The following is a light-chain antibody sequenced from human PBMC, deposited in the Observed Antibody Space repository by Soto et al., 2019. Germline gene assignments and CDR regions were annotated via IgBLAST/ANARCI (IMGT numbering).Light chain of an antibody. Sequence: EIVMTQSPVTLSASPGESATLSCRASQSVDNNVAWYQQKPGQAPRILIYAASTRATGVPARFSGSGAGTEFTLIISSLQSEDSAVYYCQQYDNWPPYAFGQGT. J-gene: IGKJ2*01. CDR1: QSVDNN. CDR3: QQYDNWPPYA. V-gene: IGKV3-15*01. CDR2: AAS.